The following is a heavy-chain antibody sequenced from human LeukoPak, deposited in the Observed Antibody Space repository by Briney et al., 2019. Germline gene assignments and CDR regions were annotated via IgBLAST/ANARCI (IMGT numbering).Heavy chain of an antibody. J-gene: IGHJ4*02. D-gene: IGHD3-10*01. CDR3: ANLGRFAMSGY. CDR2: ISYDGSNK. CDR1: GFTFSSYA. V-gene: IGHV3-30*04. Sequence: GGSLRLSCAASGFTFSSYAMHGVRQAPGKGLEWVAVISYDGSNKYYADSVKGRFTISRDNSKNTLYLQMNSLRAEDTAVYYCANLGRFAMSGYWGQGTLVTVSS.